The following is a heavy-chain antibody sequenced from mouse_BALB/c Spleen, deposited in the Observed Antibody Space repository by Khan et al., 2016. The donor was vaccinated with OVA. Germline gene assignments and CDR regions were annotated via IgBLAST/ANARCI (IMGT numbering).Heavy chain of an antibody. CDR2: ITYSGST. Sequence: EVRLEVSGPGLVKPSQSLSLTCTVTGYSITSDYAWNWIRQFPGNKLEWMGYITYSGSTSYNPSLKSRISITRDTSKNQFFLQLNSVTTEDTATYFCARGRGNWGQGTTLTVSS. V-gene: IGHV3-2*02. CDR3: ARGRGN. CDR1: GYSITSDYA. J-gene: IGHJ2*01.